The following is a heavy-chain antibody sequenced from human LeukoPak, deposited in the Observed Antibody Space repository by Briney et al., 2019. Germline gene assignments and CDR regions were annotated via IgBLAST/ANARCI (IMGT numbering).Heavy chain of an antibody. CDR1: GGSISSYY. V-gene: IGHV4-59*01. CDR3: ASFCSGGSSYHDY. Sequence: SETLSLTCTVSGGSISSYYCSWIRQPPGKGLEWIGYIYYSGSTNYNPSLKSRVTISVDTSKNQFSLKLSSVTAADTAVHFCASFCSGGSSYHDYWGQGTLVTVSS. J-gene: IGHJ4*02. CDR2: IYYSGST. D-gene: IGHD2-15*01.